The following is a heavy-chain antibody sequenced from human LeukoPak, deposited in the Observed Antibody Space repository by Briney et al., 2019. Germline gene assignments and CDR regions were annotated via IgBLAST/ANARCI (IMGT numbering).Heavy chain of an antibody. V-gene: IGHV4-30-2*01. D-gene: IGHD3-16*01. CDR3: ATLGVPNIVWEDYYYYGMDV. Sequence: SETLSLTCAASGGSISSGGYSWSWIRQPPGKGLEWIGYIYHSGSTYYNPSPKSRVTISVDRSKNQFSLKLSSVTAADTAVYYCATLGVPNIVWEDYYYYGMDVWGQGTTVTVSS. CDR2: IYHSGST. CDR1: GGSISSGGYS. J-gene: IGHJ6*02.